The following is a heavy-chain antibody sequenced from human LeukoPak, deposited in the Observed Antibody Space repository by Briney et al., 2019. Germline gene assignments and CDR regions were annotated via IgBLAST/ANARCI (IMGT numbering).Heavy chain of an antibody. V-gene: IGHV3-21*06. CDR1: GFSFRTSW. J-gene: IGHJ4*02. CDR3: AREAGYRYFDY. Sequence: GGSLRLSCGASGFSFRTSWLNWVRQAPGKGLEWVSSVSNSGDYIHYADSVKGRFTISRDNSKNSLYLQMNSLRAEDTAVYYCAREAGYRYFDYWGQGTLVTVSS. CDR2: VSNSGDYI. D-gene: IGHD5-12*01.